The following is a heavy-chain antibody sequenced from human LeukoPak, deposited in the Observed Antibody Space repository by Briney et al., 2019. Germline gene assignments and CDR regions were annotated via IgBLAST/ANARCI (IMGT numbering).Heavy chain of an antibody. CDR1: GFTLSGHS. D-gene: IGHD2-2*02. CDR2: ISSSGTIE. Sequence: GGSLRLSCVVSGFTLSGHSMNWVRQSPGKGLEWVSYISSSGTIEFYADSVKGRFAISRENGKNALYLQMNSLRAEDTAVYYCARDSGRYCTLDSCYTDFDHWGRGTLVSVSS. CDR3: ARDSGRYCTLDSCYTDFDH. V-gene: IGHV3-48*04. J-gene: IGHJ4*01.